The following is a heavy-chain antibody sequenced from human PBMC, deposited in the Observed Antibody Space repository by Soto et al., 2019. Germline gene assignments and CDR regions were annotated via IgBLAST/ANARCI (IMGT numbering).Heavy chain of an antibody. CDR2: IWYDGSNI. D-gene: IGHD6-6*01. CDR1: GFTFSDYG. CDR3: AGDGGLEYRSPYFDY. J-gene: IGHJ4*02. Sequence: QVQLVESGGGVVQPGRSLRLSCAASGFTFSDYGMHWVRQAPGKGLEWVAVIWYDGSNIYYADSVKGRFTISRDNSKNPLYLQMNRLRAEETAVYYCAGDGGLEYRSPYFDYWGQGALVTVSS. V-gene: IGHV3-33*01.